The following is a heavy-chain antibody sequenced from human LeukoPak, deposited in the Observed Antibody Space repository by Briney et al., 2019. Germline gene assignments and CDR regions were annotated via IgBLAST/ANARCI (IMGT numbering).Heavy chain of an antibody. CDR1: GYTFAVYY. CDR3: ARDLNVYYDFWSGYSEWHYYYYGMDV. Sequence: GASVKVSCKASGYTFAVYYIHWVRQATGQGLEWMGIFNPSGDTTSYARKFQGRVTMTRDTSTSTVYMELSSLRSEDTALYHCARDLNVYYDFWSGYSEWHYYYYGMDVWGQGTTVTVSS. CDR2: FNPSGDTT. D-gene: IGHD3-3*01. V-gene: IGHV1-46*01. J-gene: IGHJ6*02.